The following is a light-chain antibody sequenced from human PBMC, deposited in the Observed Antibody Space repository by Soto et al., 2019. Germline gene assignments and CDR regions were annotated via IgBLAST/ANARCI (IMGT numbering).Light chain of an antibody. J-gene: IGLJ1*01. CDR2: EVS. CDR3: GSYAGSETYV. CDR1: SSDVGGYSY. V-gene: IGLV2-8*01. Sequence: QSVLTQPPSASGSPGQSVTISCTGTSSDVGGYSYVSWYQQHPGKAPKLMIYEVSKRPSGVPDRFSGSKSGNTASLTVSGLQAEDEADYYCGSYAGSETYVFGTGTKLTVL.